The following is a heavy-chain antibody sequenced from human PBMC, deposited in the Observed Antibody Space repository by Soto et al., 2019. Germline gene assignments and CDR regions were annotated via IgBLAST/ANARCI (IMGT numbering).Heavy chain of an antibody. CDR2: INPSGGST. CDR1: GYTFTSYY. V-gene: IGHV1-46*03. Sequence: ASVKVSCKASGYTFTSYYMHWVRQAPGQGLEWMGVINPSGGSTSYAQRFQGRVTMTRDTSTSTVYMELSSLRSEDTAVYYCAASPSTWYFHHWGQGTLVSVSS. J-gene: IGHJ1*01. D-gene: IGHD6-13*01. CDR3: AASPSTWYFHH.